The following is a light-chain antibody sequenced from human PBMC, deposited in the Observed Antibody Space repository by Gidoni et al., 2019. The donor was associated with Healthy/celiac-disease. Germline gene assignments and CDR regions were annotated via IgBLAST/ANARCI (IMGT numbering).Light chain of an antibody. V-gene: IGKV1-39*01. CDR3: QQSYSTSWT. CDR1: QSISSY. Sequence: DIKMTQSPSSLSASVGDRVTITCRASQSISSYLNWYQQKPGKAPKLLLYAASSLQSGVPSRFSGSGSGTDFTLTISSLQPEDFATYYCQQSYSTSWTFGQGTKVEIK. CDR2: AAS. J-gene: IGKJ1*01.